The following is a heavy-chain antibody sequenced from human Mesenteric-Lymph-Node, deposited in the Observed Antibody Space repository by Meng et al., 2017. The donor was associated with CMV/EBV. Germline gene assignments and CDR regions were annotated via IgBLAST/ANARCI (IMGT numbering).Heavy chain of an antibody. V-gene: IGHV3-23*01. CDR2: ISGDGSYT. J-gene: IGHJ4*02. CDR3: AARRPDAASSGPATTFF. Sequence: GESLKISCAASGFTFSSYGMHWVRQAPGKGLEWVSGISGDGSYTVYADSVKGRFTISRDNSKNTLYLQMSSLRAEDTAVYYCAARRPDAASSGPATTFFWGQGTLVTVSS. CDR1: GFTFSSYG. D-gene: IGHD2/OR15-2a*01.